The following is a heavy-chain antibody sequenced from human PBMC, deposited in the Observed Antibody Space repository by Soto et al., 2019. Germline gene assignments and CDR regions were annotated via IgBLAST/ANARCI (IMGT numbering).Heavy chain of an antibody. J-gene: IGHJ4*02. CDR2: INSDGSST. D-gene: IGHD5-12*01. V-gene: IGHV3-74*01. CDR1: GFTFSSYW. Sequence: GGSLRLSCAASGFTFSSYWMHWVRQAPGKGLVWVSRINSDGSSTSYADSVKGRFTISRDNAKNTLYLQMNSLRAEDTAVYYCARPSKGYSGYDTPGYWGQGTLVTVSS. CDR3: ARPSKGYSGYDTPGY.